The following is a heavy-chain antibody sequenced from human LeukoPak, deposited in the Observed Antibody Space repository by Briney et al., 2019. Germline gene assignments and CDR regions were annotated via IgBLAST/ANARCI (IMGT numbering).Heavy chain of an antibody. Sequence: GASVKVSCKASGGTFSSYAISWVRQAPGQGLEWMGGIIPIFGTANYAQKSQGRVTITADESTSTAYMELSSLRSEDTAVYYCARARLHLPWFDPWGQGTLVTVSS. CDR3: ARARLHLPWFDP. V-gene: IGHV1-69*13. J-gene: IGHJ5*02. CDR2: IIPIFGTA. CDR1: GGTFSSYA.